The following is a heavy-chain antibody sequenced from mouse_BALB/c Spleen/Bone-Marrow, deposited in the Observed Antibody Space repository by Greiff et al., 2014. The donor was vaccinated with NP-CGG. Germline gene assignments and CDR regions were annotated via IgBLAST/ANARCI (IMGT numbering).Heavy chain of an antibody. Sequence: EVQLVESGAELVKPGASVKLSCTASGFNIKDTYMHWVKQRPEQGLEWIGRIDPANGNTKYDPKFQGKAIITADTSSNTAYLQLSSLTSEDTAVYYCASYRYAWYFDVWGAGTTVTVSS. J-gene: IGHJ1*01. V-gene: IGHV14-3*02. CDR2: IDPANGNT. CDR1: GFNIKDTY. D-gene: IGHD2-14*01. CDR3: ASYRYAWYFDV.